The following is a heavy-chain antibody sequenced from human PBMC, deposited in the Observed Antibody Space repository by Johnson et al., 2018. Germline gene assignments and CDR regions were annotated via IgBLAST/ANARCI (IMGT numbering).Heavy chain of an antibody. J-gene: IGHJ1*01. D-gene: IGHD3-22*01. CDR3: AKHHSLPMTSTYFQY. V-gene: IGHV3-23*04. Sequence: VQLVQSGGGLVQPGGSLRLSCAASGFTFSSYAMSWVRQAPGKGLEWISAITARGGTTYYVESVKGRLTLSRGNSKTTLYVQRNSLRAEDTAVYYCAKHHSLPMTSTYFQYWGQGTLVTVSS. CDR1: GFTFSSYA. CDR2: ITARGGTT.